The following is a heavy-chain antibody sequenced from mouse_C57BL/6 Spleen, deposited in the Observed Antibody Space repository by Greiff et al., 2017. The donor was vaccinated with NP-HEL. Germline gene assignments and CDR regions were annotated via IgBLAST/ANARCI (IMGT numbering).Heavy chain of an antibody. V-gene: IGHV1-54*01. CDR1: GYAFTNYL. J-gene: IGHJ3*01. D-gene: IGHD2-4*01. CDR3: AREKFTDDYLFAY. Sequence: VQLQQSGAELVRPGTSVKVSCKASGYAFTNYLIEWVKQRPGQGLEWIGVINPGSGGTNYNEKFKGKATLTADKSSSTAYMQLSSLTSEDSAVYFCAREKFTDDYLFAYWGQGTLVTVSA. CDR2: INPGSGGT.